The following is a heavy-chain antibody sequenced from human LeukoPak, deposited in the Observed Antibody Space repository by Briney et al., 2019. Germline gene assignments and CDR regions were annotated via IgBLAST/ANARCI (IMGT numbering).Heavy chain of an antibody. D-gene: IGHD2-21*02. CDR2: IYYTGST. J-gene: IGHJ4*02. Sequence: SETLSLICTVSGGSISSGGKYWSWIRQPPGKGLEWIGYIYYTGSTYYNPSLKSRLTISVGTSENQFSLHLTSVTAADTAVYFSARVTRWAGLDFRGQGTLVTVSS. V-gene: IGHV4-30-4*01. CDR3: ARVTRWAGLDF. CDR1: GGSISSGGKY.